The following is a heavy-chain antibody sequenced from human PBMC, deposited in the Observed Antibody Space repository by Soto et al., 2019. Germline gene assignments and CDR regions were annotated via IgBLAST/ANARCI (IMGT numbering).Heavy chain of an antibody. Sequence: EVQLVESGGGLVQPGGSLRLSCAASEFSFSNYSMNWVRQAPGKGLEWVSYITSTSGTIYYADSVKGRFTTSRDNAKNSLYLQMNSLGDEDTAVYYCARLPKGTTATSWGRGTLVTVSS. CDR2: ITSTSGTI. CDR3: ARLPKGTTATS. J-gene: IGHJ4*02. CDR1: EFSFSNYS. V-gene: IGHV3-48*02. D-gene: IGHD4-17*01.